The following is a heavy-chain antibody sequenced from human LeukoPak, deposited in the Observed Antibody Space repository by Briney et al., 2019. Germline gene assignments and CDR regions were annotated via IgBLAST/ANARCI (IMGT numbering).Heavy chain of an antibody. V-gene: IGHV4-4*07. J-gene: IGHJ4*02. D-gene: IGHD3-10*01. CDR1: GGSISSYY. Sequence: PSGTLSLTCTVSGGSISSYYWSWIRQPAGKGLEWIGRIYTSGSTNYNPSLKSRVTMSVDTSKNQFSLKLSSVTAADTAVYYCARDTMVRGGYYFDYWGQGTLVTVSS. CDR2: IYTSGST. CDR3: ARDTMVRGGYYFDY.